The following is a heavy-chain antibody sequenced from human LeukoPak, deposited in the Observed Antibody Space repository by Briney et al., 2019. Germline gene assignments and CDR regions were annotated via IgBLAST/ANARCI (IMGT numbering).Heavy chain of an antibody. Sequence: PSETLSLTCTVSGGSISSGSYYWSWIRQPAGKGXXXIGRIYTSGSTNYNPSLKSRVTISVDTSKNQFSLKLSSVTAADTAVYYCARAPDCSSTSCYTYHYGMDVWGQGTTVTVSS. CDR3: ARAPDCSSTSCYTYHYGMDV. J-gene: IGHJ6*02. V-gene: IGHV4-61*02. CDR1: GGSISSGSYY. D-gene: IGHD2-2*02. CDR2: IYTSGST.